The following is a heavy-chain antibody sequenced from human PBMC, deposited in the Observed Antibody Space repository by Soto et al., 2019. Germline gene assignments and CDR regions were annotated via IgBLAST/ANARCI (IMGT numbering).Heavy chain of an antibody. J-gene: IGHJ6*02. V-gene: IGHV1-69*06. CDR3: ARDSDIVVVPAAISGAKIYYYYYGMDV. CDR2: IIPIFGTA. Sequence: SVKVSCKASGGTFSSYAISWVRQAPGQGLEWMGGIIPIFGTANYAQKFQGRVTITADKSTSTAYMELSSLRSEDTAVYYCARDSDIVVVPAAISGAKIYYYYYGMDVWGQGTTVTVSS. D-gene: IGHD2-2*02. CDR1: GGTFSSYA.